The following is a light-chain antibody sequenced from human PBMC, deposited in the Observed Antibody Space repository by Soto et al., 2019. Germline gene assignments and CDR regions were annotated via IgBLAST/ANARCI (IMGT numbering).Light chain of an antibody. CDR1: NIGSKS. CDR3: QVWDSSSVL. CDR2: YDS. J-gene: IGLJ2*01. Sequence: SYELTQPPSVSVAPGKTARITCGGNNIGSKSGHWYQQKPGQAPVLVIYYDSDRPSGIPERFSGSNSGNTATLAISRVEAGDEADYYCQVWDSSSVLFGGGTKVTVL. V-gene: IGLV3-21*04.